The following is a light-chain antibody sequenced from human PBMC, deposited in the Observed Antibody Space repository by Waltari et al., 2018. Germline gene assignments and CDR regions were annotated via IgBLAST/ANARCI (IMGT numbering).Light chain of an antibody. CDR1: LGISND. J-gene: IGKJ2*01. CDR3: QQYNSSPYT. Sequence: DIQMTQSPSSLSASVGDRVTITCRASLGISNDLAWFQQKPGKATKSLIYATSSLQSGVPSKFSCSGSGTHFTLTISSLQPEDFATYFCQQYNSSPYTFGQGTKLEI. V-gene: IGKV1-16*02. CDR2: ATS.